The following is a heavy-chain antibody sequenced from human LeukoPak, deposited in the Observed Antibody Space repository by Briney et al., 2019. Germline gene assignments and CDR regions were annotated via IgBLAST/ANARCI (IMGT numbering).Heavy chain of an antibody. CDR2: IKEDGSVK. Sequence: GGSLRLSCAASRFAFNTYYMSWVRQAPGKGLEWVANIKEDGSVKYYVDSVKGRFTISRDNARNSLYLQMNSLRAEDTAVYYCAGPNWYVSSPWGQGTLVTVSS. D-gene: IGHD6-13*01. V-gene: IGHV3-7*01. CDR1: RFAFNTYY. CDR3: AGPNWYVSSP. J-gene: IGHJ5*02.